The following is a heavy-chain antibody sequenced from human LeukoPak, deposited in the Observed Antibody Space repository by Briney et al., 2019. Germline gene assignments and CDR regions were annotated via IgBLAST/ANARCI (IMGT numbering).Heavy chain of an antibody. V-gene: IGHV1-18*01. J-gene: IGHJ3*02. CDR2: ISAYNGKT. Sequence: ASVKVSCKASGYTFTSYNINWVRQAPGQGLEWMGWISAYNGKTNYAQKFQGRVTMTTDTSTSTAYMELRSLRSDDTAVYYCASLKIYYDSSGYLVTDAFDMWGEGTMVTVSS. D-gene: IGHD3-22*01. CDR3: ASLKIYYDSSGYLVTDAFDM. CDR1: GYTFTSYN.